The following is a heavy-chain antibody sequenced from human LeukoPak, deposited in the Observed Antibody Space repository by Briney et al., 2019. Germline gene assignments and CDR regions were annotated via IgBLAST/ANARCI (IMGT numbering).Heavy chain of an antibody. CDR3: VKGATYCSSTSCPDAFDI. Sequence: PGGSLRLSCAASGFTFSSYWMSWVRQAPGKGLEWVAVIWYGESNKYYADSVKGRFTISRDNSKNTLYLQMNSLRAEDTAVYYCVKGATYCSSTSCPDAFDIWGQGTMVTVSS. CDR1: GFTFSSYW. V-gene: IGHV3-30*02. J-gene: IGHJ3*02. CDR2: IWYGESNK. D-gene: IGHD2-2*01.